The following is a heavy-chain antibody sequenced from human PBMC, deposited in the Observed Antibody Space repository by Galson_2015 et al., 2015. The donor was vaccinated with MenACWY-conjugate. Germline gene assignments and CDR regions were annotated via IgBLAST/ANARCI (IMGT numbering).Heavy chain of an antibody. J-gene: IGHJ4*02. CDR1: GFSVSSYA. Sequence: SLRLSCAASGFSVSSYAMSWVRQAPGKGLEWVSSLSGSGTTTYFADSVKGRFTISRDNSKNTLYLQMNSLRAEDTAVYYCAKDGLLGLVILGYVDNWGQGTLV. CDR3: AKDGLLGLVILGYVDN. CDR2: LSGSGTTT. D-gene: IGHD3/OR15-3a*01. V-gene: IGHV3-23*01.